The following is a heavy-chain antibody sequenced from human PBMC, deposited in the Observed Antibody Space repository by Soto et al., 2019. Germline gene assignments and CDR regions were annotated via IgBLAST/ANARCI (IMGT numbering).Heavy chain of an antibody. V-gene: IGHV2-5*02. CDR1: GFSLSTSGVG. J-gene: IGHJ4*02. CDR3: AQSGYSGWLQLCFFDY. D-gene: IGHD5-12*01. CDR2: IYWDDDK. Sequence: SGPTLVNPTQTLTLTGTFSGFSLSTSGVGVSWIRQPPGKALEWLALIYWDDDKRYSPSLKSRLTITKDTSKNQVVLTMTNMDPVDTATYYCAQSGYSGWLQLCFFDYWGQGTLVTVSS.